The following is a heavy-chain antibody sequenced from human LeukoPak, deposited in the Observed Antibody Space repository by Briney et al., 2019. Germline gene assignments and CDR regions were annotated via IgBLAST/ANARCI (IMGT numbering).Heavy chain of an antibody. CDR3: ASLKNYYDSSGYLVTDAFDI. D-gene: IGHD3-22*01. J-gene: IGHJ3*02. CDR1: GYTFTSYG. CDR2: ISGYNGNT. Sequence: GASVKVSCKASGYTFTSYGISWVRQAPGQGLEWMGWISGYNGNTNYAQKLQGRVTMTTDTSTSTAYMELRSLKSDDTAVYYCASLKNYYDSSGYLVTDAFDIWGQGTMATVSS. V-gene: IGHV1-18*01.